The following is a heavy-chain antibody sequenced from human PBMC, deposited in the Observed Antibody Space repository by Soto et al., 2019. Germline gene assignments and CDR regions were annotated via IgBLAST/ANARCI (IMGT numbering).Heavy chain of an antibody. Sequence: AGSLGLGCASCRVNVYIYAVGVSRQETKKGLEGISAISGSGSSTSYADCVKGRFTISRENSKTTLYLKMNRLRAEDTAVYYCASHTDYYDISGYQTMGYYDYGMDVWGQGTTVTVSS. V-gene: IGHV3-23*01. J-gene: IGHJ6*02. CDR3: ASHTDYYDISGYQTMGYYDYGMDV. CDR2: ISGSGSST. D-gene: IGHD3-22*01. CDR1: RVNVYIYA.